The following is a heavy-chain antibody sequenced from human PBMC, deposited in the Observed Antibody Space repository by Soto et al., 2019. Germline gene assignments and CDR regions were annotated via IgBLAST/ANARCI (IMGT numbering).Heavy chain of an antibody. D-gene: IGHD2-15*01. CDR1: GDSITKSLYY. Sequence: SETLSLTCTVSGDSITKSLYYWAWVRQTPGKGLEWIACIYYAGNAYYNPSLQSRVTISVDASKNQFSLELQSVTAADSAVYYCARVPYYGSGGDGPYFFDYWGQGTLVTVSS. CDR2: IYYAGNA. CDR3: ARVPYYGSGGDGPYFFDY. V-gene: IGHV4-39*01. J-gene: IGHJ4*02.